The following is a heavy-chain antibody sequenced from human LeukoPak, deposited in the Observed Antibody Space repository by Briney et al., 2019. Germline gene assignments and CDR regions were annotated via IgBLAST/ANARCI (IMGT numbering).Heavy chain of an antibody. CDR1: GGSFSGHY. CDR2: INHSGST. CDR3: ARGLYTMVRGVILDY. D-gene: IGHD3-10*01. V-gene: IGHV4-34*01. J-gene: IGHJ4*02. Sequence: SETLSLTCAVYGGSFSGHYWSWIRQPPGKGLEWIGEINHSGSTNYNPSLKSRVTISVDTSKNQFSLKLSSVTAADTAVYYCARGLYTMVRGVILDYWGQGTLVTVSS.